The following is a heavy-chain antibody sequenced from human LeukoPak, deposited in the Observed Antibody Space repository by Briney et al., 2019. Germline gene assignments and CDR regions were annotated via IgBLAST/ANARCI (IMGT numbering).Heavy chain of an antibody. V-gene: IGHV4-30-4*01. CDR3: ARERYSSGSYMYYFDY. Sequence: SETLSLTCTVSGASVSSGSYYWSWIRQPPGKGLEWIGYIYYSGSTYYNPSLESRLAISVDTSKNQFSLKLSSVTAADTAVYYCARERYSSGSYMYYFDYWGQGTLVTVSS. D-gene: IGHD6-19*01. J-gene: IGHJ4*02. CDR1: GASVSSGSYY. CDR2: IYYSGST.